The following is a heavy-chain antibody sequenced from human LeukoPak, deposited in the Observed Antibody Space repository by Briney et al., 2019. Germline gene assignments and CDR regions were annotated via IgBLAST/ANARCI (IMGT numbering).Heavy chain of an antibody. D-gene: IGHD3-22*01. J-gene: IGHJ4*02. Sequence: SETLSLTCTVSGGSISSSNYYWGWIRQPPGKGLEWIGVIYYSGTTYYNPSLKSRVTISVDTSKNQFSLKLSSVTAADTAVYYCAGAGFRRSGYYISFDYWGQGTLVTVSS. V-gene: IGHV4-39*07. CDR1: GGSISSSNYY. CDR3: AGAGFRRSGYYISFDY. CDR2: IYYSGTT.